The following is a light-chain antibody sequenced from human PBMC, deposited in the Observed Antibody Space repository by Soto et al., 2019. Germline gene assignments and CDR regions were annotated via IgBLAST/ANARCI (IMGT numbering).Light chain of an antibody. CDR2: DAS. J-gene: IGKJ4*01. CDR3: QQYNSHSPAT. CDR1: QSISSW. Sequence: DIQMTQSPSTLSASVGDRVTITCRASQSISSWLAWYQQKPGKAPKLLIYDASTLESGVPSRFSGSGSGTEFTLTISSLQPDDFATYYCQQYNSHSPATFGGGTKVDTK. V-gene: IGKV1-5*01.